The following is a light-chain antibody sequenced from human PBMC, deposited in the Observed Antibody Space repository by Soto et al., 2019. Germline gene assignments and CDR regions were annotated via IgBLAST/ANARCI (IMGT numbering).Light chain of an antibody. V-gene: IGKV3-11*01. J-gene: IGKJ1*01. CDR3: QQRSNLPWT. Sequence: VLTQSASALSLSPGERATLSCGASQSVSSYLAWYQQKPGQAPSLLIYGASNRATGIPVRFSGSGSGTDYPLTVSSLEPEDFAVYYCQQRSNLPWTFGQGTKVDI. CDR2: GAS. CDR1: QSVSSY.